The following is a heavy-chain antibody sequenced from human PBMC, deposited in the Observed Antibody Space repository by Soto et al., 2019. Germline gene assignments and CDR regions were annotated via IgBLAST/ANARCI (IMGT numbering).Heavy chain of an antibody. V-gene: IGHV3-15*01. Sequence: GGCLRLSCAASGFTFSNACMSWVRQAPGKGLEWVGRIKSKTDGGTTDYAAPVKGRFTISRDDSKNTLYLQMNSLKTEDTAVYYCTTPRRTTTGIGDYWGQGTLVTAPQ. D-gene: IGHD1-1*01. J-gene: IGHJ4*02. CDR1: GFTFSNAC. CDR3: TTPRRTTTGIGDY. CDR2: IKSKTDGGTT.